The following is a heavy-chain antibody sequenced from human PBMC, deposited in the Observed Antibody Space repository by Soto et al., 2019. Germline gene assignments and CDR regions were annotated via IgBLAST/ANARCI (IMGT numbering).Heavy chain of an antibody. J-gene: IGHJ6*02. CDR1: GYSFTNYW. CDR3: ARRSGMNCMDV. V-gene: IGHV5-51*01. Sequence: GESLKISFKGSGYSFTNYWIGWVRQMPGKGLEWMGIIYPGDSDTRYSPSFQGQVTISADKSISTAYLQWSRLKASDTAMYYCARRSGMNCMDVWGQGTTVTVSS. D-gene: IGHD1-20*01. CDR2: IYPGDSDT.